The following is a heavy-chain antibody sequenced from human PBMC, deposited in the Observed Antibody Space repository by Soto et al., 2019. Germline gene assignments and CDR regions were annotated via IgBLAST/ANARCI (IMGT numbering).Heavy chain of an antibody. CDR1: GFTFSSYA. V-gene: IGHV3-23*01. Sequence: EVQLLESGGGLVRPGGSLRLSCAASGFTFSSYAMNWVRQAPGKGLEWVSSISGSGVGSSYADSVKGRFTISRDNSKNTLYLQMNSLRAEDTAVYYCAKAFWRGYPDYYGMDVWGQGTTVNVSS. D-gene: IGHD3-3*01. CDR3: AKAFWRGYPDYYGMDV. CDR2: ISGSGVGS. J-gene: IGHJ6*02.